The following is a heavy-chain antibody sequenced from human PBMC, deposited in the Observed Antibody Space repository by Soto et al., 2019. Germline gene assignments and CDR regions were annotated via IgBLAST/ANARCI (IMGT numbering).Heavy chain of an antibody. V-gene: IGHV2-5*02. CDR3: ARKGYGDYPIDY. CDR1: GFSLSTSGVG. D-gene: IGHD4-17*01. J-gene: IGHJ4*02. CDR2: IYWDDYK. Sequence: QITLKESGPSLVKPTQTLTLTCTFSGFSLSTSGVGVGWFRQPPGKALEWLAVIYWDDYKHYSPSLKSRLTITKATSKNQVVLTMTHMDPVDTATYYCARKGYGDYPIDYWGQGTLVTVSS.